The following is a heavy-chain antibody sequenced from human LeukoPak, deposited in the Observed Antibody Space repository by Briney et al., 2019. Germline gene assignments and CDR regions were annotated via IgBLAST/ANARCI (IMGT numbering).Heavy chain of an antibody. V-gene: IGHV3-23*01. D-gene: IGHD5-18*01. CDR1: GFTFTSYA. Sequence: AGGSLRLSCAASGFTFTSYAMNWVRQAPGKGLEWVSGISGSGGSTYYADSVKGRFTISRDNSKNTLYLQMNSLRAEDTAVYYCAKDYPNTSSWIQLWSGSPKNWFDPWGQGTLVTVSS. J-gene: IGHJ5*02. CDR2: ISGSGGST. CDR3: AKDYPNTSSWIQLWSGSPKNWFDP.